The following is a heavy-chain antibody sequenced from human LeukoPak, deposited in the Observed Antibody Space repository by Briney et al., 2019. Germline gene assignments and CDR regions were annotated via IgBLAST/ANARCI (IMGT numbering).Heavy chain of an antibody. V-gene: IGHV3-48*03. Sequence: QAGGSLRLSCAASGFTFSSYEMNWVRRAPGKGLEWVSYISSSGSTIYYADSVKGRFTISRDNAKNSLYLQMNSLRAEDTAVYYCARGGSWSGYFSSGYYYGMDVWGQGTTVTVSS. CDR1: GFTFSSYE. CDR2: ISSSGSTI. J-gene: IGHJ6*02. D-gene: IGHD3-3*01. CDR3: ARGGSWSGYFSSGYYYGMDV.